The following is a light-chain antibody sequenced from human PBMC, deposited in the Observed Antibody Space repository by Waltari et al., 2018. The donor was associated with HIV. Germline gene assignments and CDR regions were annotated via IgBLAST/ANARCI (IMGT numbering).Light chain of an antibody. V-gene: IGKV1-9*01. CDR3: QQLHTFPLT. CDR1: QDISDF. J-gene: IGKJ4*01. Sequence: DIQLTQSPSFLSASVGDTVTGACRASQDISDFLAWYQQKPGTAPRLLIYDASTLYSGVPSRFRGSGSGTEFTLTISSLQPEDFASYYCQQLHTFPLTFGGGTKV. CDR2: DAS.